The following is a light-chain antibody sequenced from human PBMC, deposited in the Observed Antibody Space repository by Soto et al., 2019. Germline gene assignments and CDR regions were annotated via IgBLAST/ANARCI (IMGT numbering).Light chain of an antibody. Sequence: EIVMTQSPGTLSVSPGEGATLSCWASQSIGRDLAWYQQRPGQAPRLLIYGASTRAPGIPARFSGSGSGTDFTLTISVLLSEDLALYYGQQYNNWPRTFGQGTNV. CDR1: QSIGRD. V-gene: IGKV3-15*01. CDR2: GAS. CDR3: QQYNNWPRT. J-gene: IGKJ1*01.